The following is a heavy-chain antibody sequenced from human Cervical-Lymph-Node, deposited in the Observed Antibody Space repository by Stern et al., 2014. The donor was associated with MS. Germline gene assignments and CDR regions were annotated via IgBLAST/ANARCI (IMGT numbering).Heavy chain of an antibody. J-gene: IGHJ6*02. V-gene: IGHV4-39*01. CDR2: IYDSGST. CDR3: ARGPPMDV. Sequence: QMQLVQSGPGLVKPSETLSLTCTVSGGSIRSSDYYWGWIRQPPGKGLEWIGRIYDSGSTYYTPHPKSPIPISVDKPKTQFSLNRRSVTAADAAVYFCARGPPMDVWGQGTTVTVSS. CDR1: GGSIRSSDYY.